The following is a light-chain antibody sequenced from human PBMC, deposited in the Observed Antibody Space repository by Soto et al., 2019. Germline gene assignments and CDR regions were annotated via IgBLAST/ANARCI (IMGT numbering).Light chain of an antibody. CDR3: KSYAGSNTYV. V-gene: IGLV2-8*01. Sequence: QSALTQPPSASGSPGQSVTISCTGTKSDIGVYDFVSWYQHHPVKAPRLIIYEVVQRPSGVPDRFSGSKSGNTASLTVSGLQAADEADYFCKSYAGSNTYVFGSGTKLTVL. CDR1: KSDIGVYDF. J-gene: IGLJ1*01. CDR2: EVV.